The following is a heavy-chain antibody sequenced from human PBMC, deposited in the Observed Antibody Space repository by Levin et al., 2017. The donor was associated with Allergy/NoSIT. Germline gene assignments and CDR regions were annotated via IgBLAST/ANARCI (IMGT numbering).Heavy chain of an antibody. V-gene: IGHV1-8*01. D-gene: IGHD3-16*01. J-gene: IGHJ5*02. CDR2: MNPNSGKT. Sequence: GESLKISCKSSGYTFTNYVIGWVRQATGQGPEWMGWMNPNSGKTDYAQRFQGRVTMTRNISITTAYMELSSLRYEDTAVYFCARAKLRGGYWFDPWGQGTLVTVSS. CDR1: GYTFTNYV. CDR3: ARAKLRGGYWFDP.